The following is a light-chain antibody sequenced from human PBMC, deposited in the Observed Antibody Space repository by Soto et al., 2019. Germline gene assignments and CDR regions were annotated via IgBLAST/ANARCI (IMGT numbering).Light chain of an antibody. V-gene: IGKV3-20*01. CDR3: QQYGNSPLT. CDR1: QSVRSTY. J-gene: IGKJ4*01. Sequence: EIVLTQSPGTRSLSPGERATLSCRASQSVRSTYLAWYQQKPGQAPRLLIYGASSRATGIPDRFSGSGSGTDFTLTISRLEPEYFAVYYCQQYGNSPLTFGGGTKVEIK. CDR2: GAS.